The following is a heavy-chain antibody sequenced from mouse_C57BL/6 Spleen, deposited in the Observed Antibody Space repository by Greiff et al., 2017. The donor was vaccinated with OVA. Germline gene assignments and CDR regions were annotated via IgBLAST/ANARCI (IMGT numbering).Heavy chain of an antibody. V-gene: IGHV1-81*01. D-gene: IGHD1-1*01. Sequence: VKLMESGAELARPGASVKLSCKASGYTFTSYGISWVKQRTGQGLEWIGEIYPRSGNTYYNEKFKGKATLTADKSSSTAYMELRSLTSEDSAVYFCARRDYYGSSPWYFDVWGTGTTVTVSS. CDR2: IYPRSGNT. CDR1: GYTFTSYG. J-gene: IGHJ1*03. CDR3: ARRDYYGSSPWYFDV.